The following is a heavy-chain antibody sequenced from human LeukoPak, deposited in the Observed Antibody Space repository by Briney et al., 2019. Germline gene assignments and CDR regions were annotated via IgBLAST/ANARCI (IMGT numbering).Heavy chain of an antibody. D-gene: IGHD3-3*01. J-gene: IGHJ6*02. V-gene: IGHV1-18*01. CDR2: ISDYNGNT. CDR1: GYTFTSYD. Sequence: ASVKVSCKASGYTFTSYDINWVRQATGQGLEWMGWISDYNGNTNYAQKLQGRVTMTTDTSTSTAYMELRSLRSDDTAVYYCARAITIFGVVTPDVWGQGTTVTVSS. CDR3: ARAITIFGVVTPDV.